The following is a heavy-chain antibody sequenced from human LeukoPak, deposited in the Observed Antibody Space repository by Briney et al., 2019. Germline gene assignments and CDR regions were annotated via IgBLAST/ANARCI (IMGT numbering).Heavy chain of an antibody. CDR2: IYHSGST. V-gene: IGHV4-38-2*01. Sequence: SGTLSLTCAVSGYSPSSGYYWGWIPQPPGKGLEWIGTIYHSGSTYYNPSLQRRVTISVDTSKNQFSLKLSSVTAADTAVYYCARVGGEWLRTNDYRGQGILGTGSS. CDR3: ARVGGEWLRTNDY. J-gene: IGHJ4*02. D-gene: IGHD3-10*01. CDR1: GYSPSSGYY.